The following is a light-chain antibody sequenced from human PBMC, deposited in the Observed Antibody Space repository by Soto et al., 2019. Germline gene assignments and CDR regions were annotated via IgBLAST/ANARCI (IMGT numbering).Light chain of an antibody. CDR1: SSDFGGYNY. CDR2: EVS. CDR3: SSYTSSGTLGV. Sequence: QSVLTQPASVSGSPGQSITISCTGTSSDFGGYNYVSWYQQHPGKAPKLMIYEVSNRPSGVSNRFSGSKSGNTASLTISGLQAEDEADYYCSSYTSSGTLGVFGTGTKLTVL. V-gene: IGLV2-14*01. J-gene: IGLJ1*01.